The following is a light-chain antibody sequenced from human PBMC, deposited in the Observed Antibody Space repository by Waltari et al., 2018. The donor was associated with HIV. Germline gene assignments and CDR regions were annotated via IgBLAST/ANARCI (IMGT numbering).Light chain of an antibody. CDR3: SSYTSSSTRV. CDR1: SIVVGSYTY. Sequence: SPLTPPASVSGSPGQSLIISRPGPSIVVGSYTYVPWYQQHPGKAPNLMIYEVSNRPSGVSNRFSGSKSGNTASLTISGLQAEDEADYYCSSYTSSSTRVFGGGTKLTVL. V-gene: IGLV2-14*01. CDR2: EVS. J-gene: IGLJ2*01.